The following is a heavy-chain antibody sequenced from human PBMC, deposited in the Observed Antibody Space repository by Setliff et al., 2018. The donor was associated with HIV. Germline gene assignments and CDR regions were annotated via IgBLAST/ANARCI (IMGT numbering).Heavy chain of an antibody. CDR2: VYSTGST. Sequence: PSETLSLTCTVSGDSINNYYWSWIRQPPGKGLEWIGYVYSTGSTNSKSSLKSRVTISVDTSKNQFSLKLSSVTAADTAVYYCARARTGGTVTKDYWGQGTLVTVSS. V-gene: IGHV4-59*01. J-gene: IGHJ4*02. CDR3: ARARTGGTVTKDY. CDR1: GDSINNYY. D-gene: IGHD4-4*01.